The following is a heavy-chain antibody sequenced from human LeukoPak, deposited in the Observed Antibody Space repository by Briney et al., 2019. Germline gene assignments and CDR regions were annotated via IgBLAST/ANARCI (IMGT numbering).Heavy chain of an antibody. Sequence: GGSLRLSCAASGFTFSSYSMTWVRQAPGKGLEWVSSISSSSSYIYYAASVKGRFTISRDNAKNSLYLQMNSLRAEDTAVYYCARWRVRGVLTDDAFDIWGQGTMVTVSS. V-gene: IGHV3-21*01. CDR3: ARWRVRGVLTDDAFDI. D-gene: IGHD3-10*01. CDR2: ISSSSSYI. J-gene: IGHJ3*02. CDR1: GFTFSSYS.